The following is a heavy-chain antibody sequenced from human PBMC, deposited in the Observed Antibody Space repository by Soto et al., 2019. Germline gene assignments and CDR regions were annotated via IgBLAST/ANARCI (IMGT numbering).Heavy chain of an antibody. CDR1: GFTFSSYA. V-gene: IGHV3-23*01. CDR3: AKRGSGSQFDY. CDR2: ISGSGDST. D-gene: IGHD1-26*01. Sequence: GGSLRLSCAASGFTFSSYAMIWVRQAPGKGLEWVSVISGSGDSTYYADSVKGRFTISRDNSKNTLYLQMNSLRAEDTAVYYCAKRGSGSQFDYWGQGTRVTVSS. J-gene: IGHJ4*02.